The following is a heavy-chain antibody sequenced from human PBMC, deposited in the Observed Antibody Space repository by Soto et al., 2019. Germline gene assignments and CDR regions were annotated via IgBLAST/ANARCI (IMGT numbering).Heavy chain of an antibody. CDR1: GGTFSSYA. D-gene: IGHD7-27*01. CDR2: IIPIFGTA. Sequence: QVQLVQSGAEVKKPGSSVKVSCKASGGTFSSYAISWVRQAPGQGLEWMGGIIPIFGTANYAQKFQGRVTITADKSTSTAYMELSSLRSEDTAVYSCASDRWLTGYPYYYYYGMDVWGQGTTVTVSS. J-gene: IGHJ6*02. V-gene: IGHV1-69*06. CDR3: ASDRWLTGYPYYYYYGMDV.